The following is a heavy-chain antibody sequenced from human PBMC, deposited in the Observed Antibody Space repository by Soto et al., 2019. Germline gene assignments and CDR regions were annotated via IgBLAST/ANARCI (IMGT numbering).Heavy chain of an antibody. CDR3: AGQSDSSSYYHRFDH. CDR2: IFLGGTT. V-gene: IGHV4-38-2*01. J-gene: IGHJ4*01. CDR1: RYSISSGYY. D-gene: IGHD3-22*01. Sequence: SETLSLTCFVSRYSISSGYYWGWIRPPPGKGLEWIGSIFLGGTTYYNPSLKGRLTISVDTSKNQFSLTLSSVTAADTAVYYCAGQSDSSSYYHRFDHWGQGSLVTVSS.